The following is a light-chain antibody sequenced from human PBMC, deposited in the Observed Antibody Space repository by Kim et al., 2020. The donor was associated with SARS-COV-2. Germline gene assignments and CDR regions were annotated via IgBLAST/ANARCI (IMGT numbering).Light chain of an antibody. J-gene: IGLJ3*02. V-gene: IGLV1-44*01. Sequence: LTQPPSASGTPGQRVTISCSGSSSNIGSNTVNWYQQLPGTAPKLLIYSNNQRPSGVPDRFSGSKSGTSASLAISGLQSEDEADYYCAAWDDSLNGRVFGVGTQLTVL. CDR1: SSNIGSNT. CDR3: AAWDDSLNGRV. CDR2: SNN.